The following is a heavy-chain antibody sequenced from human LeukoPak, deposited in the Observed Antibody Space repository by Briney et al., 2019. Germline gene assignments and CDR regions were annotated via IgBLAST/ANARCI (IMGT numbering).Heavy chain of an antibody. J-gene: IGHJ6*03. CDR3: AKGTHSSDYSAPYKFYYMDV. Sequence: TGGSLILSCVASGFTFSSFAMSWVRQAPGKGLEWVSGVSGSGVSTYYADSVKGRFTIFRDNIKNTLLLQMNSLRVEDTAVYYCAKGTHSSDYSAPYKFYYMDVWAKGTTVTVSS. CDR1: GFTFSSFA. CDR2: VSGSGVST. D-gene: IGHD3-22*01. V-gene: IGHV3-23*01.